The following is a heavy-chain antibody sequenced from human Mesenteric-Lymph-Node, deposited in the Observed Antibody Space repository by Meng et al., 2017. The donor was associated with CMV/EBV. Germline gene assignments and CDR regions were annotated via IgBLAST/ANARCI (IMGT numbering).Heavy chain of an antibody. CDR3: ARGSSYDILTGYFDY. D-gene: IGHD3-9*01. V-gene: IGHV4-34*01. Sequence: HQGGGGRLKPSETLSVTCAFYGRSFSGYYWNWIRQSPEKGLEWIGEINHSGSTTYNPSFTSRIIISVDTSTNQISLNMSSVTAADTAVYYCARGSSYDILTGYFDYWGQGALVTVSS. CDR2: INHSGST. J-gene: IGHJ4*02. CDR1: GRSFSGYY.